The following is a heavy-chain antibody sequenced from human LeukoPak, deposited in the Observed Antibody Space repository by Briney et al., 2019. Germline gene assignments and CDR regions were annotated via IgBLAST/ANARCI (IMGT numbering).Heavy chain of an antibody. J-gene: IGHJ6*02. D-gene: IGHD6-13*01. V-gene: IGHV1-69*06. CDR2: IIPIFGTA. Sequence: SVKVSCKASGGTFSSYAISWVRQAPGQGLEWMGGIIPIFGTANYAQKFQGRVTITADKSTSTAYMELSSLRSEDTAVYYCARGWEQQLVYGMDVWGQGTTVTVSS. CDR1: GGTFSSYA. CDR3: ARGWEQQLVYGMDV.